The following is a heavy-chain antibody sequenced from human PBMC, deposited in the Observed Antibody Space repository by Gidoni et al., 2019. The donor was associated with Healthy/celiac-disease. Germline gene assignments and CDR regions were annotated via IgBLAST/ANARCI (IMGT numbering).Heavy chain of an antibody. V-gene: IGHV1-69*02. Sequence: VQLAQSGAAVKKPGASVKVTCKSSGGPFSSYTIRRVPHAPGQGLEWMGRISPILGIANYAQKFHGRVTIAADKSTSTADMELISLRSEDTAVYYCARLNGDPFNWGQGTLVTVSS. CDR2: ISPILGIA. CDR1: GGPFSSYT. J-gene: IGHJ4*02. D-gene: IGHD4-17*01. CDR3: ARLNGDPFN.